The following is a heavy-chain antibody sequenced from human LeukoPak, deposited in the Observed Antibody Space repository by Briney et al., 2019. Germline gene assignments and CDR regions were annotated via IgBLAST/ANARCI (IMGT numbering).Heavy chain of an antibody. CDR3: ARLAWNHVLRRPDGFDI. V-gene: IGHV5-51*01. Sequence: GESLKICCQGSGYTFTNYWIGWVRQMPGKGLEWMGFIFPRDSDTRYSPSFQGQVTISADKSINTAYLQWNSLKASDTAMYYCARLAWNHVLRRPDGFDIWGRGTMVTVSS. CDR2: IFPRDSDT. D-gene: IGHD1-14*01. J-gene: IGHJ3*02. CDR1: GYTFTNYW.